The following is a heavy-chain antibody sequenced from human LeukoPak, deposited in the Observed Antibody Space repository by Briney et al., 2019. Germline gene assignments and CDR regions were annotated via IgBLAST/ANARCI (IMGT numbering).Heavy chain of an antibody. V-gene: IGHV1-69*13. CDR1: GGTFSSYA. CDR2: IIPIFGTA. D-gene: IGHD1-7*01. J-gene: IGHJ6*02. CDR3: ARGGYNWNYGRDYYYYGMDV. Sequence: SVTVSCQASGGTFSSYAISWVRQAPGQRLEWMGGIIPIFGTAKYLQKLQGRDTITADESTSTAYMELSSLRSEDTAVYDCARGGYNWNYGRDYYYYGMDVWGQGTTVTVSS.